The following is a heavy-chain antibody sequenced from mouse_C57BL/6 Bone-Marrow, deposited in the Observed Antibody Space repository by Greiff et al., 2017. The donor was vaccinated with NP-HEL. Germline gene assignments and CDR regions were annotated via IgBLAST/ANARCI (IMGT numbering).Heavy chain of an antibody. D-gene: IGHD2-4*01. Sequence: VQLQQSGPVLVKPGASVKMSCKASGYTFTDYYMNWVKQSHGKSLEWIGVINPYNGGTSYNQKFKGKATLTVDKSSSTAYMELNSLTSEDSAVYYCALYDYDVNWYFDVWGTGTTVTVSS. CDR3: ALYDYDVNWYFDV. J-gene: IGHJ1*03. V-gene: IGHV1-19*01. CDR1: GYTFTDYY. CDR2: INPYNGGT.